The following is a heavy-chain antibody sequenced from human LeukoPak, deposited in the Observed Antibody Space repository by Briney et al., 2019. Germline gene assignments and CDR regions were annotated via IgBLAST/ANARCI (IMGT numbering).Heavy chain of an antibody. CDR3: AREDPLRYYFDY. CDR2: IYSGGST. V-gene: IGHV3-53*01. D-gene: IGHD3-10*01. Sequence: GGSLRLSCAASGFTVSSNYMSWVRQAPGKGLEWVSVIYSGGSTYYADSVKGRFAISRDNSKNTVYFHMNSVRAEDTAVYYCAREDPLRYYFDYWGQGTQVSVSS. J-gene: IGHJ4*02. CDR1: GFTVSSNY.